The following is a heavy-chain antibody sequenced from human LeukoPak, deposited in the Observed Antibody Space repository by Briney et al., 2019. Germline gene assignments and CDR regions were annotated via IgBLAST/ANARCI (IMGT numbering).Heavy chain of an antibody. V-gene: IGHV4-4*01. CDR3: ARSYSYDFWSGYYTGLFDY. Sequence: GSLRLSCAASGFTFSSYAMNWVRQAPGKGLEWVGEVYHDGSTSYHPSLKSRVTISVDKSMNPFSLKLSSATAADTAVYSCARSYSYDFWSGYYTGLFDYWGQGTLVTVSS. CDR1: GFTFSSYAM. CDR2: VYHDGST. D-gene: IGHD3-3*01. J-gene: IGHJ4*02.